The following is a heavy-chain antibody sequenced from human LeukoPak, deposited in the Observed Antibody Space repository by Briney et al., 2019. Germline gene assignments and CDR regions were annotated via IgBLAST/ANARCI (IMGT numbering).Heavy chain of an antibody. CDR3: ARDLLDISGYYYFH. V-gene: IGHV3-23*01. D-gene: IGHD3-22*01. CDR2: IPGRSDGT. Sequence: GGSLRLSCAASGFTFNNYAMSWVRQAPGKGLEWVSGIPGRSDGTYYADSVKGRFTISRDNSKNTLYLQMNSLRAEDTAVYYCARDLLDISGYYYFHWGQGTLVTVSS. CDR1: GFTFNNYA. J-gene: IGHJ4*02.